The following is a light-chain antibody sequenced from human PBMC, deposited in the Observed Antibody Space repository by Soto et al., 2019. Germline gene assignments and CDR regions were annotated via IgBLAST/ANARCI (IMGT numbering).Light chain of an antibody. CDR1: QSVTTY. J-gene: IGKJ1*01. V-gene: IGKV1-39*01. CDR3: QQSYSTPPT. CDR2: RVS. Sequence: DVQMTQSPSSLSASVGDRVTITCRASQSVTTYLNWYQQKPGRAPKLLIYRVSNLQSGVPPRFSGSGSGTDLNLTISGLQPDDFATYYCQQSYSTPPTFGQGTKVDIK.